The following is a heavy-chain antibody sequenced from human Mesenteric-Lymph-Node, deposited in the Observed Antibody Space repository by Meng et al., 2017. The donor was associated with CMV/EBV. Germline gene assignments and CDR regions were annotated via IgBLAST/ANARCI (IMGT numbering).Heavy chain of an antibody. CDR1: GYTFTSFG. V-gene: IGHV1-2*02. CDR3: ARDLETTLKGYYYDF. CDR2: INPDSGAT. D-gene: IGHD4-11*01. J-gene: IGHJ4*02. Sequence: ASVKVSCKASGYTFTSFGISWVRQAPGQGPEWMGWINPDSGATHYPQKFQGRVTMARDTSRSTASMELSGLTSDDTAIYYCARDLETTLKGYYYDFWGQGTLVTVSS.